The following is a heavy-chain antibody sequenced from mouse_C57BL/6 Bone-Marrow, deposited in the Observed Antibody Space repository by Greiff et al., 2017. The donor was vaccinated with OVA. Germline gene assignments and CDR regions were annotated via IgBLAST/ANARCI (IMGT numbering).Heavy chain of an antibody. CDR1: GFTFSSYT. D-gene: IGHD2-1*01. V-gene: IGHV5-9*01. Sequence: EVKLVESGGGLVKPGGSLKLSCAASGFTFSSYTMSWVRQTPEKRLEWVATLSGGGGNTYYPDSVKGRFTISRDNAKNTLYLQMSSLRSEDTALYYCASYSYAMDYWGQGTSVTVSS. CDR3: ASYSYAMDY. J-gene: IGHJ4*01. CDR2: LSGGGGNT.